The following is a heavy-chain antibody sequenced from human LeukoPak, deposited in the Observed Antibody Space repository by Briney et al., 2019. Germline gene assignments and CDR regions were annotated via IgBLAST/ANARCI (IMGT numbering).Heavy chain of an antibody. CDR1: GGSISSYY. V-gene: IGHV4-4*07. D-gene: IGHD3-22*01. CDR3: ARGGDYYDSSGQTLDY. J-gene: IGHJ4*02. CDR2: IYTSGST. Sequence: SETLSLTCTVSGGSISSYYWSWIRQPAGRELEWIGRIYTSGSTNYNPSLKSRVTISVDTSKNQFSLKLSSVTAADTAVYYCARGGDYYDSSGQTLDYWGQGTLDTVSS.